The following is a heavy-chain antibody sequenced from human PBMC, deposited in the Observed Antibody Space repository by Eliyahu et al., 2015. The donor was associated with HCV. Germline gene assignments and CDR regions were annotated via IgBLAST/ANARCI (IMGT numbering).Heavy chain of an antibody. CDR2: ISSSSSYI. CDR1: GFTFSSYS. V-gene: IGHV3-21*01. J-gene: IGHJ4*02. CDR3: ARDLTTMVRGVMDY. Sequence: EVQLVESGGGLVKPGGSLRLSCAASGFTFSSYSMNWVRQAPGKGLEWVSSISSSSSYIYYADSVKGRFTISRDNAKNSLYLQMNSLRAEDTAVYYCARDLTTMVRGVMDYWGQGTLVTVSS. D-gene: IGHD3-10*01.